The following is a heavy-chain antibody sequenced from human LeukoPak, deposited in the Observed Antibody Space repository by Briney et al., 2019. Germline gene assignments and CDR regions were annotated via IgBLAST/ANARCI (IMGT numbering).Heavy chain of an antibody. V-gene: IGHV1-69*06. Sequence: SVKVSCKASGGTFSSYAISWVRQAPGQGLEWMGGIIPIFGTANYAQKFQGRVTITADKSTSTAYMELSSLRSGDTAVYYCARADGIAVAGIYYYYGMDVWGKGTTVTVSS. CDR1: GGTFSSYA. D-gene: IGHD6-19*01. CDR2: IIPIFGTA. J-gene: IGHJ6*04. CDR3: ARADGIAVAGIYYYYGMDV.